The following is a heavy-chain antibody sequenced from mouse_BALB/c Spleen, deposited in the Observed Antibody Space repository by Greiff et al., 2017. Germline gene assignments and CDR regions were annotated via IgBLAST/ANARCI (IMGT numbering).Heavy chain of an antibody. V-gene: IGHV2-2*02. Sequence: VKVVESGPGLVQPSQSLSITCTVSGFSLTSYGVHWVRQSPGKGLEWLGVIWSGGSTDYNAAFISRLSISKDNSKSQVFFKMNSLQANDTAIYYCARNYGSRYGAWFAYWGQGTLVTVSA. CDR3: ARNYGSRYGAWFAY. CDR1: GFSLTSYG. J-gene: IGHJ3*01. CDR2: IWSGGST. D-gene: IGHD1-1*01.